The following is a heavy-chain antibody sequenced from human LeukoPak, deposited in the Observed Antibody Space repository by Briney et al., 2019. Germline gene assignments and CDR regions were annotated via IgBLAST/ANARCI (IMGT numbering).Heavy chain of an antibody. Sequence: GGSLRLSCAASGFTFSNYAINWVRQAPGKGLAWVSSISGSSSYLFFADSVKGRFTISRDNTKNSLYLQMNSLRVDDTAVYYCARDAVTGYSSGWYKPFPFDYWGQGSLVTVSS. CDR3: ARDAVTGYSSGWYKPFPFDY. CDR1: GFTFSNYA. V-gene: IGHV3-21*01. D-gene: IGHD6-19*01. J-gene: IGHJ4*02. CDR2: ISGSSSYL.